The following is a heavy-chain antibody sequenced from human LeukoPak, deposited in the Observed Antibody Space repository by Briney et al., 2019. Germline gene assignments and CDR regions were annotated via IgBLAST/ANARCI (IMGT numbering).Heavy chain of an antibody. D-gene: IGHD5-18*01. V-gene: IGHV1-8*03. CDR1: GYTFTSFD. CDR3: ARGNPPVDTAMNYNWFDP. Sequence: ASVKVSCKASGYTFTSFDINWVRQATGQGLEWMGWMNPNSGNTGYAQKFQGRVTITRNTSISTAYMELSSLRSEDTAVYYCARGNPPVDTAMNYNWFDPWGQGTLVTVSS. CDR2: MNPNSGNT. J-gene: IGHJ5*02.